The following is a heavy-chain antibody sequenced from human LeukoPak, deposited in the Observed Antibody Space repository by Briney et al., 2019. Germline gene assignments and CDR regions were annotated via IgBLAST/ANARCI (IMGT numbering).Heavy chain of an antibody. CDR3: WGNIPSGYTGGWPLGH. CDR2: IWHDGSNI. CDR1: GFTFRSYG. Sequence: PGRSLRLSCAASGFTFRSYGMHWVRQAPGKGLEWVAVIWHDGSNINYGDSVKGRFTISRDNSKNMLFLQMNSLRAEDTALYYWWGNIPSGYTGGWPLGHWGKGTLVTV. J-gene: IGHJ4*02. V-gene: IGHV3-33*01. D-gene: IGHD6-19*01.